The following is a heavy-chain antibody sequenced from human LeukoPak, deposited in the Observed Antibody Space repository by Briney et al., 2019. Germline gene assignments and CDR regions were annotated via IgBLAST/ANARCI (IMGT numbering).Heavy chain of an antibody. Sequence: SVKVSCKASGGTSSSYAISWVRQAPGQGLEWMGGITPIFGTANYAQKFQGRVTITADESTSTAYMELSSLISEDTAVYYRARSTYYDFWSGYYSPNPIDYWGQGTLVTVSS. V-gene: IGHV1-69*13. D-gene: IGHD3-3*01. CDR3: ARSTYYDFWSGYYSPNPIDY. CDR2: ITPIFGTA. CDR1: GGTSSSYA. J-gene: IGHJ4*02.